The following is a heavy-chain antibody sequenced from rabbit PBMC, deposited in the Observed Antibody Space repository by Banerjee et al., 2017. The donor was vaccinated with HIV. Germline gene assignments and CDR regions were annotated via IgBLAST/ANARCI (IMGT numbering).Heavy chain of an antibody. CDR3: ARDLHREFNL. Sequence: QQQLEESGGGLVKPGGTLTLTCKASGFSLGSYAMNWVRQAPGKGLEWIGYIDTGDGNTYYASWAKGRFTISKTSSTVTLQMTSLTAADTATYFCARDLHREFNLWGPGTLVTVS. J-gene: IGHJ4*01. V-gene: IGHV1S36*01. CDR1: GFSLGSYA. CDR2: IDTGDGNT.